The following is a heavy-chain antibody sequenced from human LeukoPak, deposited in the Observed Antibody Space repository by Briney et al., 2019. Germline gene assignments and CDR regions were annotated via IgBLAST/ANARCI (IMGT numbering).Heavy chain of an antibody. CDR3: AREGARIAALPHPFGY. D-gene: IGHD6-6*01. J-gene: IGHJ4*02. V-gene: IGHV1-2*02. Sequence: ASVKVSCKASGYTFTGYYMHWVRQAPGQGLEWMGWINPNSGGTNYAQKFQGRVTMTRDTSISTAYMELSRLRSDDTAVYYCAREGARIAALPHPFGYWGQGTLVTVSS. CDR2: INPNSGGT. CDR1: GYTFTGYY.